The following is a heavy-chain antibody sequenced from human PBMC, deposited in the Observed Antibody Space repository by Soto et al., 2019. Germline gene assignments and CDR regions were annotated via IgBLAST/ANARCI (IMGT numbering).Heavy chain of an antibody. CDR1: GFTFSSYG. CDR2: ISYDGSNK. Sequence: GGSLRLSCAASGFTFSSYGMHWVRQAPGKGLEWVAVISYDGSNKYYADSVKDRFTISRDNSKNTLYLQMNSLRAEDTAVYYCAMGNDYFDYWGQGTLVTVSS. CDR3: AMGNDYFDY. D-gene: IGHD7-27*01. V-gene: IGHV3-30*03. J-gene: IGHJ4*02.